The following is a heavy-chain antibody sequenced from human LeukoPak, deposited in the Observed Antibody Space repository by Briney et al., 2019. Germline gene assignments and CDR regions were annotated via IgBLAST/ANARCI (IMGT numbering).Heavy chain of an antibody. CDR2: INHSGST. CDR3: ARGKGSGWTFDY. D-gene: IGHD6-19*01. Sequence: SETLSLTCAVYVGSFSGYYWTWIRQPPGKGLEWIGEINHSGSTNYNPSLKSRVTISVDTSKNQFSLKLSSVTAADTAVYYCARGKGSGWTFDYWGQGTLVTVSS. V-gene: IGHV4-34*01. J-gene: IGHJ4*02. CDR1: VGSFSGYY.